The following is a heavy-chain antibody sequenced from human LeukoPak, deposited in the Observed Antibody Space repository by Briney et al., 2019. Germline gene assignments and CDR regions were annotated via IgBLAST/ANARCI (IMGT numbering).Heavy chain of an antibody. CDR2: IYYSGST. D-gene: IGHD3-10*01. Sequence: PSETLSLTCTVSGGSIISYYWSWIRQPPGKGLEWIGYIYYSGSTKYNPSLKSRVTISVDTSKNQFSLKMSSVTAADTAVYYCARNHGSGRGEWFDPWGQGTLVTVSS. V-gene: IGHV4-59*01. CDR3: ARNHGSGRGEWFDP. J-gene: IGHJ5*02. CDR1: GGSIISYY.